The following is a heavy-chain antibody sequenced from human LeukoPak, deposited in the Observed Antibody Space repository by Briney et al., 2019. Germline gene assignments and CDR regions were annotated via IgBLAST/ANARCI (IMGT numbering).Heavy chain of an antibody. J-gene: IGHJ4*02. D-gene: IGHD1-26*01. CDR3: AKDRWGGATSSFDY. V-gene: IGHV3-23*01. CDR2: ISGSGGST. Sequence: PGGSLRLSCAASGFTFSSYAMSWVRQAPGKGLEWVSGISGSGGSTFYADSVKGRFTISRDNSKNTLYLQMNSLRAEDTALYYCAKDRWGGATSSFDYWGQGTLVTVSS. CDR1: GFTFSSYA.